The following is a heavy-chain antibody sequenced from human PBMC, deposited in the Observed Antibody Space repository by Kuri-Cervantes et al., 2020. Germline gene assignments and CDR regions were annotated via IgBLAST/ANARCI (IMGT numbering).Heavy chain of an antibody. V-gene: IGHV1-69*06. CDR2: IIPIFGTA. Sequence: SVKVSCKASGGTFSSYAISWVRQAPGQGLEWMGGIIPIFGTANYAQKFQGRVTMTEDTSTDTAYMELSSLRSEDTAVYYCATATLQKNAFDIWGQGTMVTVSS. CDR3: ATATLQKNAFDI. D-gene: IGHD4-11*01. CDR1: GGTFSSYA. J-gene: IGHJ3*02.